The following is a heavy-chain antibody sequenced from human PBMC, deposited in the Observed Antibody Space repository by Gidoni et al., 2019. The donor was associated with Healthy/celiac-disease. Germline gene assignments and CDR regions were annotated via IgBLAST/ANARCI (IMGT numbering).Heavy chain of an antibody. D-gene: IGHD3-3*01. CDR2: INHSGST. J-gene: IGHJ5*02. V-gene: IGHV4-34*01. Sequence: RQPPGKGLEWIGEINHSGSTNYNPSLKSRVTISVDTSKNQFSLKLSSVTAADTAVYYCARGNVGLYYDFWSGYYGSGWFDPWGQGTLVTVSS. CDR3: ARGNVGLYYDFWSGYYGSGWFDP.